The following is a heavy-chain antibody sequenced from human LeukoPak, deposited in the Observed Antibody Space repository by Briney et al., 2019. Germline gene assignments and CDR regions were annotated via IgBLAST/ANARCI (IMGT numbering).Heavy chain of an antibody. CDR2: VSDSGGIT. CDR3: AKNTQYSGYYDC. Sequence: GGSLRLSCAASGFTFSSYPMTWVRQAPGKGPEWVSFVSDSGGITYYADSVKGRFTISRDNSKNTLYLQMNSLRAEDTAVYYCAKNTQYSGYYDCWGQGTLVAVSS. V-gene: IGHV3-23*01. D-gene: IGHD6-6*01. CDR1: GFTFSSYP. J-gene: IGHJ4*02.